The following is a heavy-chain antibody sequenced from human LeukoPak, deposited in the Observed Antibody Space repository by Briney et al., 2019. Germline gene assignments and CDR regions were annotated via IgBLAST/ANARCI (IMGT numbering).Heavy chain of an antibody. Sequence: PGGSLRLSCAASGFTFSSYSMNWVRQAPGKGLEWVSSISSSSSYIYYADSVKGRFTISRDNAKNSLYLQMNSLRAEDTAVYYCARWPRTGGAFDYWGQGTLVTVSS. D-gene: IGHD1-1*01. CDR2: ISSSSSYI. J-gene: IGHJ4*02. CDR3: ARWPRTGGAFDY. V-gene: IGHV3-21*01. CDR1: GFTFSSYS.